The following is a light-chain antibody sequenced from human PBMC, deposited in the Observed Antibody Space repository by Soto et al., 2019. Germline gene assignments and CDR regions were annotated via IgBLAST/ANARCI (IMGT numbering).Light chain of an antibody. CDR2: TGS. J-gene: IGKJ5*01. CDR1: QGIKNW. Sequence: DIQMTPSPSFLTPSVGERVTITCRASQGIKNWLAWYQQKPGKAPNLLIYTGSSLQSGVPSRFSGSGSGTDFTLTINSLQPEDFATYYCQQAASLPITFGQGTGLEI. CDR3: QQAASLPIT. V-gene: IGKV1-12*01.